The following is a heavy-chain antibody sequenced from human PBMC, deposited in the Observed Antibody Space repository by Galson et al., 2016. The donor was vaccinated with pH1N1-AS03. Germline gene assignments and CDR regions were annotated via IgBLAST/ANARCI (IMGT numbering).Heavy chain of an antibody. Sequence: QVQLQESGPGLVKPSETLSLTCTVSGDSTFDYYWNWIRQPPGKGLEWIGYIQTTGNTKYNPSLKSRVTMSIDTSKNQFSLHLMSVTAADTALYYCARDPPLEIGWYFDLWGRGTLVTVSS. CDR2: IQTTGNT. CDR1: GDSTFDYY. CDR3: ARDPPLEIGWYFDL. J-gene: IGHJ2*01. D-gene: IGHD3-3*01. V-gene: IGHV4-4*09.